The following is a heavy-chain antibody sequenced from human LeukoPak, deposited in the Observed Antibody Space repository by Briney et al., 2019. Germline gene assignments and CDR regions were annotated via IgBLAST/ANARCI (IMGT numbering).Heavy chain of an antibody. V-gene: IGHV3-53*01. J-gene: IGHJ4*02. D-gene: IGHD3-10*01. CDR3: ARVPMVRGFTWYYFDF. Sequence: PGGSLRPSCAATGFTVSRNFMSWVRQAPGKGLEWVSVIYSGGSTYYADSVKGRFTISRDNSKNTLYLQMNTLRAEDTAVYYCARVPMVRGFTWYYFDFWGQGTLVTVSS. CDR2: IYSGGST. CDR1: GFTVSRNF.